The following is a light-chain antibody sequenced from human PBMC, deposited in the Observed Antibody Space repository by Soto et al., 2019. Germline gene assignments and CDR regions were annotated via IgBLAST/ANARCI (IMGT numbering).Light chain of an antibody. CDR2: AAS. CDR3: QQYNEWPRT. J-gene: IGKJ1*01. Sequence: EVVMTQSPATLSVSPGETATLSCRASQSVSRNLGWYQQKLGQAPRLLIYAASTRATGLPARFSGSGSGTEFTLTITSLQSEDFAVYYCQQYNEWPRTFGQGTKVEIK. V-gene: IGKV3-15*01. CDR1: QSVSRN.